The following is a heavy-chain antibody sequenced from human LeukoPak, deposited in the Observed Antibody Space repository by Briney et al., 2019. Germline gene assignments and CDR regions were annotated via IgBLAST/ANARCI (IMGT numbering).Heavy chain of an antibody. Sequence: GGSLRLSCAASGFTFSSYAMHWVRQAPGKGLEWVAVISYDGSNKYYADSVKGRFTISRDNSKNTLYLQMNSLGAEDTAVYYCASDPNFGYSFDYWGQGTLVTVSS. V-gene: IGHV3-30*01. D-gene: IGHD5-18*01. J-gene: IGHJ4*02. CDR2: ISYDGSNK. CDR1: GFTFSSYA. CDR3: ASDPNFGYSFDY.